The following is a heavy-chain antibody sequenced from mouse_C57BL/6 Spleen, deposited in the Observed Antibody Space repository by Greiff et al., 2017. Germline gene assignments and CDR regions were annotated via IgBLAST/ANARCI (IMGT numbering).Heavy chain of an antibody. CDR2: IYPRSGNT. V-gene: IGHV1-81*01. Sequence: QVQLQQSGAELARPGASVKLSCKASGYTFTSYGISWVKQRTGQGLEWIGEIYPRSGNTYYNEKFKGKATLTADTSSSTAYMERRSLTSEDSAVYFCARDRDSSGSDYWGQGTTLTVSS. CDR1: GYTFTSYG. D-gene: IGHD3-2*02. J-gene: IGHJ2*01. CDR3: ARDRDSSGSDY.